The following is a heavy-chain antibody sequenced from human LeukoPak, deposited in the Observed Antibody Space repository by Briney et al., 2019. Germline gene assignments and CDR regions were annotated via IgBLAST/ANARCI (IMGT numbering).Heavy chain of an antibody. CDR1: GFTFSSYW. CDR2: IKKDGSEK. D-gene: IGHD1-26*01. CDR3: ARDPYSGGYGDDYYYYMDV. Sequence: PGGSLRLSCAASGFTFSSYWMSWVRQAPGKGLEWVANIKKDGSEKYYVDSVKGRFTISRGNAQNSLYLHMSSLRAEDTAVYYCARDPYSGGYGDDYYYYMDVWGKGTTVTISS. V-gene: IGHV3-7*01. J-gene: IGHJ6*03.